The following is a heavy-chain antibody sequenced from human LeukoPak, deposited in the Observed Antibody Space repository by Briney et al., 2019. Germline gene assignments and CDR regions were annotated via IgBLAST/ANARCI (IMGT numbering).Heavy chain of an antibody. CDR3: TRVGYDSSGYYPYYYYYMDV. Sequence: GGSLRLSCTASGFTFGDYAMSWVRQAPGKGLEWVGFIRSKAYGGTTEYAASVKGRFTISRDDSKSIAYLQMNSLKTEDAAVYYCTRVGYDSSGYYPYYYYYMDVWGKGTTVTISS. J-gene: IGHJ6*03. CDR1: GFTFGDYA. CDR2: IRSKAYGGTT. V-gene: IGHV3-49*04. D-gene: IGHD3-22*01.